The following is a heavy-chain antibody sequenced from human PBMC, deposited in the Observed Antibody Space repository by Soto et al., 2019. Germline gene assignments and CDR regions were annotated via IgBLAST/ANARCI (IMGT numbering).Heavy chain of an antibody. J-gene: IGHJ6*02. Sequence: EVQLVESGGGLVQPGGSLRLSCGASGFTFRTYWLSWVRQVPGKGLEWVANINQDGSEKNYVDSVKGRFTISRDNAKNSLYLQVSCLRAEDTALYYCARDGSTSWYSYDYHGMDVWGQGTTVTVSS. CDR1: GFTFRTYW. CDR3: ARDGSTSWYSYDYHGMDV. CDR2: INQDGSEK. V-gene: IGHV3-7*05. D-gene: IGHD5-18*01.